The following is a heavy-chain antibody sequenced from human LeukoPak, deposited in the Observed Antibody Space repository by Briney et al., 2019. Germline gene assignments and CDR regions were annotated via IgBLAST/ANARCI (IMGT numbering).Heavy chain of an antibody. CDR3: ASRLRAVVGRYCDY. J-gene: IGHJ4*02. CDR1: GGALRGYY. D-gene: IGHD6-19*01. Sequence: PPQTLSLTCAVYGGALRGYYWGWIRQPPRKGLGWSGEINHSGSTNYNPSLKSRVTISVDTSKNQFSLKLSSVTAADTAVYYCASRLRAVVGRYCDYGGQGNLVSVSS. CDR2: INHSGST. V-gene: IGHV4-34*01.